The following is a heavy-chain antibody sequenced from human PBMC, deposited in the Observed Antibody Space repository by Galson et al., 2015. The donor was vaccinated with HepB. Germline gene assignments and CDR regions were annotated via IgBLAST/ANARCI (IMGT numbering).Heavy chain of an antibody. V-gene: IGHV4-61*02. CDR2: IYTSGST. Sequence: TLSLTCTVSGGSISSGSYYWSWIRQPAGKGLEWIGRIYTSGSTNYNPSLKSRVTMSVDTSKNQFSLKLSSVTAADTAVYYCARSYSSSDAYYYYMDVWGKGTTVTVSS. CDR1: GGSISSGSYY. CDR3: ARSYSSSDAYYYYMDV. J-gene: IGHJ6*03. D-gene: IGHD6-6*01.